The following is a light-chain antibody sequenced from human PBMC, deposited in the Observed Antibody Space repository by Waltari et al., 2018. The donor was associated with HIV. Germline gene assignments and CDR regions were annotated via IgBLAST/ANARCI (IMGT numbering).Light chain of an antibody. J-gene: IGKJ2*01. CDR3: QQYYTTPHT. Sequence: DIQMTQSPSSLSASVGDRHTITCRASQAIANSLAWYHQNPGKAPKLLVYVASRLERGVPSRFSGSGSGTDYILTISSLQPEDFATYYCQQYYTTPHTFGQGTKLEIK. CDR1: QAIANS. V-gene: IGKV1-NL1*01. CDR2: VAS.